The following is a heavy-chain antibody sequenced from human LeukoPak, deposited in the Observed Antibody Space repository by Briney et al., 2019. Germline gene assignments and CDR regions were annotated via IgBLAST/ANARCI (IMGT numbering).Heavy chain of an antibody. V-gene: IGHV4-59*01. Sequence: SETLSLTCTVSGGSINNYYWSWIRQPPGKGPEWIGYIYYRGSTNYNPSLKSRVTFSVDTSKNQFPLKLNSVTAADTAVYYCARGGDYGDLRYFDYWGQGTLVTVSS. CDR2: IYYRGST. CDR1: GGSINNYY. J-gene: IGHJ4*02. D-gene: IGHD4-17*01. CDR3: ARGGDYGDLRYFDY.